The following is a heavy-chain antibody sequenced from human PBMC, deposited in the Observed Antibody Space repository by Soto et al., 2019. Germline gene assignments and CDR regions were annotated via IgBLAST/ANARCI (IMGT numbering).Heavy chain of an antibody. CDR2: IYYSGST. V-gene: IGHV4-59*01. CDR1: GGSISSYY. J-gene: IGHJ6*02. Sequence: PSQTLSLTCTVSGGSISSYYWSWIRQPPGKGLEWIGYIYYSGSTNYNPSLKSRVTISVDTSKNQFSLKLSSVTAADTAVYYCARARQQLVPHNYYYYYSGMDVLGQGTTVTVSS. D-gene: IGHD6-13*01. CDR3: ARARQQLVPHNYYYYYSGMDV.